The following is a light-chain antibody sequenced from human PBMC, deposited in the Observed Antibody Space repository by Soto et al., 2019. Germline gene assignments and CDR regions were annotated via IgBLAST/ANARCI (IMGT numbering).Light chain of an antibody. Sequence: QSALTQPRSVCGSRGQRVTISCTGSSSNIGAGYDVHWYQQLPGTAPKLLIYGNSNRPSGVPDRFSGSKSGTSASLAITGLQAEDEADYYCQSYDSSLSVLYVFGTGTKVTV. J-gene: IGLJ1*01. CDR3: QSYDSSLSVLYV. CDR2: GNS. V-gene: IGLV1-40*01. CDR1: SSNIGAGYD.